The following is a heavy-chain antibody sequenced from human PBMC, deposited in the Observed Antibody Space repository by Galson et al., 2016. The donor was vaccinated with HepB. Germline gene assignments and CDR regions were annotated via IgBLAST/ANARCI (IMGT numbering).Heavy chain of an antibody. CDR3: ARGQYQLPHRAEYFQH. CDR2: IWYDGSNK. CDR1: GFTFSSYG. J-gene: IGHJ1*01. V-gene: IGHV3-33*01. D-gene: IGHD2-2*01. Sequence: SLRLSCAASGFTFSSYGMHWVRQAPGKGLEWVAVIWYDGSNKYYADSVKGRFTISRDNSKNTLYLQMNSLRAEDTAVYYCARGQYQLPHRAEYFQHWGQGTLVTVSS.